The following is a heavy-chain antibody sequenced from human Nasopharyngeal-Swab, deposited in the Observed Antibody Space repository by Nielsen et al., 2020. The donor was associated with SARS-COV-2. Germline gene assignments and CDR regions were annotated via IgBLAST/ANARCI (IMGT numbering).Heavy chain of an antibody. V-gene: IGHV3-74*01. CDR1: GFTFSSYW. J-gene: IGHJ3*02. CDR3: ARAGGVEGWGGNPDAFDI. CDR2: INSDGSST. Sequence: GESLKISCAASGFTFSSYWMHWVRQAPGKGLVWVSRINSDGSSTSYADSVTGRFTISRDNAKNTLYLQMNSLRAEDTAVYYCARAGGVEGWGGNPDAFDIWGQGTMVTVSS. D-gene: IGHD6-19*01.